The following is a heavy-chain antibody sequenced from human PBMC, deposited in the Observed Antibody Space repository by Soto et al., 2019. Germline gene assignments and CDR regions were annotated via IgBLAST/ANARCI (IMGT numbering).Heavy chain of an antibody. CDR1: GGTFSSYA. V-gene: IGHV1-8*02. J-gene: IGHJ3*02. CDR2: MNPNSGNT. D-gene: IGHD4-17*01. Sequence: ASVKVSCKASGGTFSSYAISWVRQAPGQGLEWMGWMNPNSGNTGYAQKFQGRVTMTRNTSISTAYMELSSLRSEDTAVYYCACTVTTRAFDIWGQGTMVTVSS. CDR3: ACTVTTRAFDI.